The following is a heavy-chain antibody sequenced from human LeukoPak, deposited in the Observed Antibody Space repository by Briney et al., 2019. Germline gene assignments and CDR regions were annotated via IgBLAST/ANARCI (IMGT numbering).Heavy chain of an antibody. J-gene: IGHJ2*01. Sequence: SETLSLTCAVYGGSFSGYYWSWLRQPPGKGLEWIGEINHSGSTNYNPSLKSRVTISVDTSKNQFSLKLSSVTAADTAVYYCAREELLQSYWYFDLWGRGTLVTVSS. CDR1: GGSFSGYY. D-gene: IGHD1-26*01. V-gene: IGHV4-34*01. CDR3: AREELLQSYWYFDL. CDR2: INHSGST.